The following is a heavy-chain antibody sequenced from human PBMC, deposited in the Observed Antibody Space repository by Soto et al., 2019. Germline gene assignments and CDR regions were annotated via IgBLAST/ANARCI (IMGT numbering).Heavy chain of an antibody. CDR1: GFTFSSYG. V-gene: IGHV3-33*01. CDR2: IWYDGSNK. Sequence: GGSLRLSCAASGFTFSSYGMHWVRQAPGKGLEWVAVIWYDGSNKYYADSVKGRFTISRDNSKNTLNLQMNSLRAEDTAVYYCARDARIAVVGIDGAYYYYGMDVWGQGTTVTVSS. D-gene: IGHD6-19*01. CDR3: ARDARIAVVGIDGAYYYYGMDV. J-gene: IGHJ6*02.